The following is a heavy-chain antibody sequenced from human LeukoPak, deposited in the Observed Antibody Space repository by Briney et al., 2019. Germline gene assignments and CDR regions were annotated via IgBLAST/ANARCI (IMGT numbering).Heavy chain of an antibody. V-gene: IGHV4-34*01. CDR2: INHSGST. Sequence: SETLSLTCAVYGGSFNGYYWTWIRQPPGKGLEWIGEINHSGSTDYNPSLKSRVTISVDTSKNQFSLKLNSVTAADTAVYYCARDVIGYCSGGSCYDSDYWGQGTLVTVSS. CDR1: GGSFNGYY. D-gene: IGHD2-15*01. J-gene: IGHJ4*02. CDR3: ARDVIGYCSGGSCYDSDY.